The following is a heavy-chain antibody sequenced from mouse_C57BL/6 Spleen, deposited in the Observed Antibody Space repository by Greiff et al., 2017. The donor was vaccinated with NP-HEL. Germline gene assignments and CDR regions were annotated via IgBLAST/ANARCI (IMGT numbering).Heavy chain of an antibody. V-gene: IGHV7-3*01. CDR1: GFTFTDYY. D-gene: IGHD2-5*01. CDR2: IRNKANGYTT. J-gene: IGHJ4*01. Sequence: EVQGVESGGGLVQPGGSLSLSCAASGFTFTDYYMSWVRQPPGKALEWLGFIRNKANGYTTEYSASVKGRFTISRDNSQSILYLQMNALRAEDSATYYCARSSHYSNYGAMDYWGQGTSVTVSS. CDR3: ARSSHYSNYGAMDY.